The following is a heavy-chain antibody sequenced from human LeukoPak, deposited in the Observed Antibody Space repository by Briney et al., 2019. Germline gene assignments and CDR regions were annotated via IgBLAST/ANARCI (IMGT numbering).Heavy chain of an antibody. J-gene: IGHJ4*02. D-gene: IGHD4/OR15-4a*01. CDR3: LRDLTYGGISSPDC. V-gene: IGHV1-2*02. CDR2: ISPNNGGT. CDR1: GYTFTGYY. Sequence: VSVKVSCKASGYTFTGYYIHWVRQAPGQGLEWMGWISPNNGGTTYGQKFQGRVTMTRDTSISTAYMELGRLTSDDTAMYFCLRDLTYGGISSPDCWGQGSLVTVCS.